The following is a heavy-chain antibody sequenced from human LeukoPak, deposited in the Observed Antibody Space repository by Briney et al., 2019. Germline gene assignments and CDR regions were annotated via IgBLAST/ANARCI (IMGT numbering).Heavy chain of an antibody. V-gene: IGHV4-59*01. J-gene: IGHJ4*02. Sequence: SETLSLTCTVSGGSISSYYWSWIRQPPGKGLEWIGYIYYSGSTNYNPSLKSRVTISVDTSKNQFSLKLSSVTAADTAVYYCATTRRDYLDYWGQGALVTVSS. CDR2: IYYSGST. CDR1: GGSISSYY. CDR3: ATTRRDYLDY.